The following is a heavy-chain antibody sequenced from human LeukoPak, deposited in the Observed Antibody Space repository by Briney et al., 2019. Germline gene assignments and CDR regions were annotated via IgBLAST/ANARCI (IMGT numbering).Heavy chain of an antibody. V-gene: IGHV3-23*01. D-gene: IGHD3-22*01. J-gene: IGHJ4*02. CDR2: ISSGGST. CDR1: GFTLSSYA. Sequence: GGSLRLSCAASGFTLSSYAMSWVRQAPGMGLEWVSAISSGGSTYYADSVKGRFTISRDNSKNTLYLQMNSLRAEDTAVYYCAKPIFTMIVTGHWGQGTLVTVSS. CDR3: AKPIFTMIVTGH.